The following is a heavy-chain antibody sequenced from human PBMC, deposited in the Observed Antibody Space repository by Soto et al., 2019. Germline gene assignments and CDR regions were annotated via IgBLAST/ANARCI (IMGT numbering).Heavy chain of an antibody. V-gene: IGHV4-59*01. D-gene: IGHD3-22*01. CDR1: GGAISTYY. Sequence: PSETLSLTCTVSGGAISTYYWSWIRQPPGKGLEWIGYIYYTGSTKYNPSLKSRVTISVDTSKNQLSLKLSSVTAADTAVYYCARIGLYDSDDCYYPDYWGQGTLVTVSS. CDR2: IYYTGST. J-gene: IGHJ4*02. CDR3: ARIGLYDSDDCYYPDY.